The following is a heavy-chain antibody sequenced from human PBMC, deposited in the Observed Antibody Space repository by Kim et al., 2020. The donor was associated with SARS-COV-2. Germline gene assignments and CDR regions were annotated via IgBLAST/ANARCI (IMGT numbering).Heavy chain of an antibody. V-gene: IGHV4-39*01. D-gene: IGHD1-26*01. J-gene: IGHJ4*02. Sequence: YYNSSLRSRVTMGVDTSTNQFALKVTSVTAADAAVYYCARHVRGAISDFDYWGQGTLVTVSS. CDR3: ARHVRGAISDFDY.